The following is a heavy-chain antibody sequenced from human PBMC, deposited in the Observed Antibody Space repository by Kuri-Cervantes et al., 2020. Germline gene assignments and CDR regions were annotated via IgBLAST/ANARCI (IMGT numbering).Heavy chain of an antibody. CDR1: GGTFSSYA. CDR2: IIPIFGTA. Sequence: SVKVSCKASGGTFSSYAISWVRQAPGQGLEWMGGIIPIFGTANYAQKFQGRVTITADKSTSTAYMELSSLRSDDTAVYYCARGDYYDSSGYFDYWGQGTLVTVYS. CDR3: ARGDYYDSSGYFDY. V-gene: IGHV1-69*06. D-gene: IGHD3-22*01. J-gene: IGHJ4*02.